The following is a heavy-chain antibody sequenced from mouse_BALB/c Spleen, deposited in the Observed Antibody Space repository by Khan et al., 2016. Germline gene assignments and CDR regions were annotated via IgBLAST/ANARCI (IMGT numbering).Heavy chain of an antibody. CDR3: SRAYGLLDY. V-gene: IGHV5-17*02. Sequence: EVELVESGGGLVQPGGSRKLSCAASGFTFSSFGMHWVRQAPEKGLEWVAYISSGSSTIYYADTVKGRFTISRDNPKNTPFLQMTSLGSEDTAMYYCSRAYGLLDYWGQGTTLTVSS. CDR2: ISSGSSTI. CDR1: GFTFSSFG. J-gene: IGHJ2*01. D-gene: IGHD2-10*02.